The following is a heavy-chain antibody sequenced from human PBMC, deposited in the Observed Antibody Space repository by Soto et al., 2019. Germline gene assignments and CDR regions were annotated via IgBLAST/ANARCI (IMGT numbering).Heavy chain of an antibody. CDR2: ISAHNGNT. V-gene: IGHV1-18*01. CDR1: GYAFTTYG. D-gene: IGHD1-1*01. J-gene: IGHJ4*02. Sequence: QVHLVQSGAEVKKPGASVKVSCQGSGYAFTTYGITWVRQAPGQGLGWMGWISAHNGNTNYAQKLQGRVTVTRDTSTSTAYMELMSLRYDDTAVYYCARGRYGDYWGQGALVTVSS. CDR3: ARGRYGDY.